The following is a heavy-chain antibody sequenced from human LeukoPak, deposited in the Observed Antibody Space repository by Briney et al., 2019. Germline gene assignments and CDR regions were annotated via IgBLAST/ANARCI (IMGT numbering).Heavy chain of an antibody. CDR3: AREGRLLGAFDV. CDR2: IKPDGSHV. Sequence: GGSLRLSCAASGFTFRTCWMNWVRQAPGKGLEWVADIKPDGSHVSYVDSVKGRFSISRDNAQNSLYLQVSSLRAEDTAIYYCAREGRLLGAFDVWGQGTMVTVSS. V-gene: IGHV3-7*01. J-gene: IGHJ3*01. CDR1: GFTFRTCW.